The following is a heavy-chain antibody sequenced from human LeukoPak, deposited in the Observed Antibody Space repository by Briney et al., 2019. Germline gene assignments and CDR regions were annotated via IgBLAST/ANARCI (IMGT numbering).Heavy chain of an antibody. CDR1: GFTFSSYG. Sequence: PGRSLRLSCAASGFTFSSYGMHWVRQAPGKGLEWVAVISYDGSNKYYADSVKGRFTISRDNSKNTLYLQMNSLRAEDTAVYYCARCDSSGSFYFDYWGQGTLVTVSS. CDR2: ISYDGSNK. V-gene: IGHV3-30*03. D-gene: IGHD6-19*01. CDR3: ARCDSSGSFYFDY. J-gene: IGHJ4*02.